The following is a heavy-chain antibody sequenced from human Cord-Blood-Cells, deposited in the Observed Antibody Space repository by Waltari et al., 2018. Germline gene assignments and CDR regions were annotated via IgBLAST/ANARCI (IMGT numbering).Heavy chain of an antibody. Sequence: APGKGLEWMGGFDPEDGETIYAQKFQGRVTMTEDTSTDTAYMELSSLRSEDTAVYYCATSKPDYDFWSGYNWFDPWGQGTLVTVSS. V-gene: IGHV1-24*01. CDR3: ATSKPDYDFWSGYNWFDP. CDR2: FDPEDGET. D-gene: IGHD3-3*01. J-gene: IGHJ5*02.